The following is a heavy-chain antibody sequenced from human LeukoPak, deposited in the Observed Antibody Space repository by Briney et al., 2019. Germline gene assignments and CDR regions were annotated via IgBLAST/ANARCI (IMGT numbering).Heavy chain of an antibody. CDR2: INPHSGAT. CDR1: GYPFTAYY. Sequence: GASVKVSCKASGYPFTAYYIHWVRLAPGQGLEWMGLINPHSGATNYAQKFQGRVTVTTDTSISTASMELTGLRYDDTAMYYCAIAQNSNGGNGFYVDSPLFDYWGQGTLVTVST. CDR3: AIAQNSNGGNGFYVDSPLFDY. V-gene: IGHV1-2*06. J-gene: IGHJ4*02. D-gene: IGHD2-21*01.